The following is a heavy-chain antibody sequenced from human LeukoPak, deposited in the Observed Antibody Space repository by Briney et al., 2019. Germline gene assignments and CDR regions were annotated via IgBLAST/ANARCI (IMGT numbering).Heavy chain of an antibody. Sequence: ASVKVSCKASGYTFTSYDINWVRQATGQGLEWMGWMNPNSGNTGYAQKFQGRVTITRNTSISTAYMELSSLRSEDTAVYYCARGHCTNGVCRFNNWFDPWGQGTLVTVSS. J-gene: IGHJ5*02. CDR3: ARGHCTNGVCRFNNWFDP. CDR1: GYTFTSYD. D-gene: IGHD2-8*01. V-gene: IGHV1-8*03. CDR2: MNPNSGNT.